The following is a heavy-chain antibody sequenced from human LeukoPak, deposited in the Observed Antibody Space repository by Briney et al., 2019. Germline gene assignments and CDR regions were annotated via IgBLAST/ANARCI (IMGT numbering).Heavy chain of an antibody. J-gene: IGHJ4*02. CDR1: GFTFITYD. CDR3: VRDTGSGWDFDY. V-gene: IGHV3-43*02. Sequence: GGSLRLSCAASGFTFITYDMSWVRQAPGRGLEWVSLVKGDGVTTDYANSVKGRFTVSRDNSKNSLYLQMSNLRTEDTALYYCVRDTGSGWDFDYWGQGTLVTVSS. D-gene: IGHD6-19*01. CDR2: VKGDGVTT.